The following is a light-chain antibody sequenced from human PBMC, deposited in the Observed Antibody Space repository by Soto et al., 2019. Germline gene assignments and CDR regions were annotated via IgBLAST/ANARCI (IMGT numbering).Light chain of an antibody. CDR2: MGS. Sequence: DIAMTQSPLSLPVTPGEPASISCRSSQSLLHSDGNNSLDWFLQKPGQSPQVLISMGSYRASGGPERVSGSGSGTDFTQKISRVEAEDGGIDYGMQALQTPLTVGGGTKVEIK. V-gene: IGKV2-28*01. CDR1: QSLLHSDGNNS. J-gene: IGKJ4*01. CDR3: MQALQTPLT.